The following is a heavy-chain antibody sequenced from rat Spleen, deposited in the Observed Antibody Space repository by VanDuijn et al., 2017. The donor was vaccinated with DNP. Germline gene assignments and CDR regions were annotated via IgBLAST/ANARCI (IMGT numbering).Heavy chain of an antibody. J-gene: IGHJ2*01. Sequence: EVQLVESGGGLVQPGRSLKLSCTASGFTFNNYWMTWVRQAPTKGLEWVASISTGGGNTYYRDSVKGRFTVSRDNAKSTLYLQMDSLRSEDTAIYYCARHYYDGSYYFDYWGQGVMVTVSS. V-gene: IGHV5-25*01. CDR3: ARHYYDGSYYFDY. CDR2: ISTGGGNT. CDR1: GFTFNNYW. D-gene: IGHD1-12*02.